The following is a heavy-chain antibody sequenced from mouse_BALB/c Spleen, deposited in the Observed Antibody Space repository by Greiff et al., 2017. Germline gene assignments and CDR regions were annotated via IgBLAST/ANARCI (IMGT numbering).Heavy chain of an antibody. V-gene: IGHV1S81*02. CDR2: INPSNGGT. J-gene: IGHJ3*01. CDR3: TRSGAYYGSSSWLAY. Sequence: QVQLKESGAELVKPGASVKLSCKASGYTFTSYYMYWVKQRPGQGLEWIGEINPSNGGTNFNEKFKSKATLTVDKSSSTAYMQLSSLTSEDSAVYYGTRSGAYYGSSSWLAYWGQGTLVTVSA. CDR1: GYTFTSYY. D-gene: IGHD1-1*01.